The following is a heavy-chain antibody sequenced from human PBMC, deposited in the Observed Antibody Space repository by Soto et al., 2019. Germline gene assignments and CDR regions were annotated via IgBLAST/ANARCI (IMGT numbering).Heavy chain of an antibody. CDR2: FSDSGST. CDR1: GGSFSGNY. J-gene: IGHJ6*02. CDR3: ARGNFYYGMDV. Sequence: TLSLTCAVYGGSFSGNYWSWVRQPPGKGLEWIGEFSDSGSTNYNPSLKSRVTISEDMSKSQFSLKLSSVTAADTAVYYCARGNFYYGMDVWGQGTTVTVSS. V-gene: IGHV4-34*01.